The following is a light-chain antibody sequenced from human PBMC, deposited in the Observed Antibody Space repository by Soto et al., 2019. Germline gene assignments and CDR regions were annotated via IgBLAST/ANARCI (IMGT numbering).Light chain of an antibody. J-gene: IGKJ2*01. Sequence: EIVLTQSPGTLSLSPGETATLSCRASQSVSSSYLAWYQQKPGQAPRLLMYSGSTRATGIPDRFSVSGSGTSFTLTITRLEPEDFAGYYCQQYGSSLYSFGQGTKVEIK. CDR3: QQYGSSLYS. V-gene: IGKV3-20*01. CDR1: QSVSSSY. CDR2: SGS.